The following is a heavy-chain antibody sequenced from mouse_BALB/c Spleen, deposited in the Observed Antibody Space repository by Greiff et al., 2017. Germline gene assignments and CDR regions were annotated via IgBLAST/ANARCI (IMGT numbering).Heavy chain of an antibody. J-gene: IGHJ4*01. D-gene: IGHD2-1*01. CDR1: GYAFTNYL. Sequence: QVQLQQSGAELVRPGTSVKVSCKASGYAFTNYLIEWVKQRPGQGLEWIGEIHPNSGNTNYNEKFKGKATLTVDTSSSTAYVDLSSLTSEDSAVYYCARGGGNYDYAMDYWGQGTSVTVSS. V-gene: IGHV1-54*01. CDR2: IHPNSGNT. CDR3: ARGGGNYDYAMDY.